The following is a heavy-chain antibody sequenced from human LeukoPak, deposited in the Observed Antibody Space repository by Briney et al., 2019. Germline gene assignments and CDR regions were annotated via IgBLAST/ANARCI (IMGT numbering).Heavy chain of an antibody. J-gene: IGHJ4*02. V-gene: IGHV3-7*04. D-gene: IGHD6-19*01. CDR3: SRDHVAVPGGDF. Sequence: GGSLRLSCAASGFTFSSYWMSWVRQAPGKGLEWVANISPDGGVKTYVDSMKGRFTISRDNAKNSLSLQVNSLRAEDTAVHYCSRDHVAVPGGDFWGQGTLVTVSS. CDR1: GFTFSSYW. CDR2: ISPDGGVK.